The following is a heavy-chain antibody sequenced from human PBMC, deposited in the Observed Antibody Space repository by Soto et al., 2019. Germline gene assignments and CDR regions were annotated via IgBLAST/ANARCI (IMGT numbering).Heavy chain of an antibody. D-gene: IGHD2-2*02. J-gene: IGHJ6*03. Sequence: QSQTLSLTCAVYGGSFSGYYWSWIRQPPGKGLEWIGEINHSGSTNYNPSLKSRVTISVDTSKNQFSLKLSSVTAADTAVYYCARGHTISRNYYYYMDVWGKGTTVTVSS. V-gene: IGHV4-34*01. CDR1: GGSFSGYY. CDR3: ARGHTISRNYYYYMDV. CDR2: INHSGST.